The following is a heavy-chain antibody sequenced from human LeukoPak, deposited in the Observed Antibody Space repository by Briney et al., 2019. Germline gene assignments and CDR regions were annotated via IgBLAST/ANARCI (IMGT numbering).Heavy chain of an antibody. D-gene: IGHD6-6*01. J-gene: IGHJ3*02. V-gene: IGHV3-48*03. CDR2: VSSSGNTI. CDR3: ARGPSIAARYDAFDI. CDR1: EFTFTSYE. Sequence: GGSLRLSCAASEFTFTSYELNWVRQAPGKGLEWVSYVSSSGNTISYADSVKGRFTISRDNAKNSLYLQVISLRAEDTAVYYCARGPSIAARYDAFDIWGQGTMVTVSS.